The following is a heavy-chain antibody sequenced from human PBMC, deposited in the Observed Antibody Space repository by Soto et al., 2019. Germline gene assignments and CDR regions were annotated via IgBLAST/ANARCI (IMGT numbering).Heavy chain of an antibody. D-gene: IGHD6-19*01. CDR3: AREAVAGTVGDWFDP. J-gene: IGHJ5*02. V-gene: IGHV1-18*01. Sequence: GASVKVSCKASGYTFTSYGISWVRQAPGQGLEWMGWISAYNGNTNYAQKLQGGVTMTTDTSTSTAYMELRSLRSDDTAVYYCAREAVAGTVGDWFDPWGQGTLVTVSS. CDR2: ISAYNGNT. CDR1: GYTFTSYG.